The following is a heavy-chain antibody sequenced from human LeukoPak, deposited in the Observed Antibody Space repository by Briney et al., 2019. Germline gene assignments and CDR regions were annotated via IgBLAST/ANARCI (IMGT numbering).Heavy chain of an antibody. CDR1: GYTFTSYY. V-gene: IGHV1-46*01. CDR3: ARADQVKWELLHPFDY. D-gene: IGHD1-26*01. J-gene: IGHJ4*02. CDR2: INPSGGST. Sequence: ASVKVSCKASGYTFTSYYMHWVRQAPGQGLEWMGIINPSGGSTSYAQKFQGRVTMTRDMSTSTVYMELSSLRSEDTAVYYCARADQVKWELLHPFDYWGQGTLVTVSS.